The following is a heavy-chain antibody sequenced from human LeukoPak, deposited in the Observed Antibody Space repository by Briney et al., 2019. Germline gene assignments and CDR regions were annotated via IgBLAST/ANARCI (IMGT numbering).Heavy chain of an antibody. V-gene: IGHV3-53*01. Sequence: GGSLRLSCAASGFTVSSNYMSWVRQAPGKGLEWVSVIYSGGSTYYADSVKGRFTISRDNSKNTLYLQMNSLRAEDTAVYYCARDIQELGAAAGHFDYWGQGTLVTVSS. D-gene: IGHD6-13*01. CDR2: IYSGGST. CDR3: ARDIQELGAAAGHFDY. CDR1: GFTVSSNY. J-gene: IGHJ4*02.